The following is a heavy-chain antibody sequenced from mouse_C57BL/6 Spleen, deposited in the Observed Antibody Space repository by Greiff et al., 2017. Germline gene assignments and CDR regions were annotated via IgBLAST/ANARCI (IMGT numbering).Heavy chain of an antibody. CDR1: GFTFSSYG. V-gene: IGHV5-6*01. CDR3: ARHALDYYYGSSHWYFDV. J-gene: IGHJ1*03. CDR2: ISSGGSYT. D-gene: IGHD1-1*01. Sequence: EVKLVESGGDLVKPGGSLKLSCAASGFTFSSYGMSWVRQTPDKRLEWVATISSGGSYTYYPDSVKGRFTISRDNAKNTLYLQMSSLKSEDTAMYYCARHALDYYYGSSHWYFDVWGTGTTVTVSS.